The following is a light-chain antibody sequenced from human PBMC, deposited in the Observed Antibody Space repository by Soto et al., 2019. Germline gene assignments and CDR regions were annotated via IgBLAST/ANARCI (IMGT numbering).Light chain of an antibody. J-gene: IGLJ3*02. CDR2: DTS. CDR3: LLSYRGARPV. V-gene: IGLV7-46*01. Sequence: QAVVTQEPSLTVSPGGTVTLTCGSSTGAVTSGHYPYWFQQKPGQAPRTLIYDTSNKHSWTPARFSGSLLGGKAALTLSGAQPEDESEYYCLLSYRGARPVFGGGTKLTV. CDR1: TGAVTSGHY.